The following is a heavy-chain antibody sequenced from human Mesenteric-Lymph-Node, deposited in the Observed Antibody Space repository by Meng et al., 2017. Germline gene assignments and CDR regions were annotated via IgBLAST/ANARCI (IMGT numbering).Heavy chain of an antibody. CDR2: MNPNSGNT. J-gene: IGHJ4*02. V-gene: IGHV1-8*01. Sequence: QGPLVLSGAEVKKPGASVNVACKASGYTLTSYDINWVRQATGQGLEWMGWMNPNSGNTGYAQKFQGRVTITRNTSISTAYMELSSLRSEDTAVYYCARGKWWELLDYWGQGTLVTVSS. D-gene: IGHD1-26*01. CDR3: ARGKWWELLDY. CDR1: GYTLTSYD.